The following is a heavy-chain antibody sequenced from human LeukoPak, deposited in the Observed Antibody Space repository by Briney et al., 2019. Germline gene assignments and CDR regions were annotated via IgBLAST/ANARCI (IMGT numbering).Heavy chain of an antibody. CDR1: GYTFTSYG. CDR2: ISAYNGNT. D-gene: IGHD3-22*01. Sequence: ASVKVSCKASGYTFTSYGISWVRQAPGQGLEWMGWISAYNGNTNYAQKLQGRVTMTTDTSTSTAYMELRSLRSDDTAVYYCARVRSYYDSSGYYYFDYWGQGTLVTVSS. J-gene: IGHJ4*02. V-gene: IGHV1-18*01. CDR3: ARVRSYYDSSGYYYFDY.